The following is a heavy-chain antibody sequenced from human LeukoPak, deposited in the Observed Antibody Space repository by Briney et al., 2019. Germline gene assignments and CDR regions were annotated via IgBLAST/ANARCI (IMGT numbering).Heavy chain of an antibody. D-gene: IGHD2-15*01. CDR1: GYTFTGYY. V-gene: IGHV1-2*04. J-gene: IGHJ4*02. CDR3: AREMGYCSGGSCPLFDY. Sequence: ASVKVSCKASGYTFTGYYMHWVRQAPGQGLEWMGWINPNSGGTNYAQKFQGWVTMTRDTSISTAYMELSRLRSDDTAVYYCAREMGYCSGGSCPLFDYWGQGTLVTVYS. CDR2: INPNSGGT.